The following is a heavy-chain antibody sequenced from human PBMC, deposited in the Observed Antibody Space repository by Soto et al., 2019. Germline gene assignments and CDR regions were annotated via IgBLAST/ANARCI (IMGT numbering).Heavy chain of an antibody. Sequence: GGSLRLSCVTYGLTFTDYWMSWVRQAPGKGLEWVANIKQDESEKNYLDSVKGRFTISRGNAKNSLYLQMNSLSAEDTAVYYCASDRFRGTYYLRGVTYFFEEWGQGAPVTVSS. V-gene: IGHV3-7*03. CDR2: IKQDESEK. J-gene: IGHJ4*02. D-gene: IGHD1-26*01. CDR3: ASDRFRGTYYLRGVTYFFEE. CDR1: GLTFTDYW.